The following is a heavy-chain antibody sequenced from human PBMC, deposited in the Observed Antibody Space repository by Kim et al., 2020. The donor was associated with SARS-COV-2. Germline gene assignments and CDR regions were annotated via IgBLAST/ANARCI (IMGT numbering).Heavy chain of an antibody. CDR1: GGSISSYY. D-gene: IGHD6-19*01. CDR2: IYYSGST. CDR3: ARGGQQWLPYFDY. V-gene: IGHV4-59*01. J-gene: IGHJ4*02. Sequence: SETLSLTCTVSGGSISSYYWSWIRQPPGKGLEWIGYIYYSGSTNYNPSLKSRVTISVDTSKNQFSLKLSSVTAADTAVYYCARGGQQWLPYFDYWGQGTLVTVSS.